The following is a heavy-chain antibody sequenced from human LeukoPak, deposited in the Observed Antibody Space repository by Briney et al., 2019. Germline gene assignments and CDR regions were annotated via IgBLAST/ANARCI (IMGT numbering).Heavy chain of an antibody. CDR1: GGSVTSSTYY. CDR2: IYDSGST. CDR3: ASLLAYCGGDCYSRGAFDI. J-gene: IGHJ3*02. D-gene: IGHD2-21*02. V-gene: IGHV4-61*01. Sequence: SETLSLTCTVSGGSVTSSTYYWNWIRQPPGKGLEWIGYIYDSGSTNYNPSLKSRVTISVDTSKNQFSLKPSSVTAADTAVYYCASLLAYCGGDCYSRGAFDIWGQGTMVTVSS.